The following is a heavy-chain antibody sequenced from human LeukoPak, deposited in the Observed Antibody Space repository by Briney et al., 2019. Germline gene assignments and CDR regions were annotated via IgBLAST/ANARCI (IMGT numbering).Heavy chain of an antibody. J-gene: IGHJ4*02. V-gene: IGHV3-30*03. D-gene: IGHD4-17*01. CDR2: ISYDGSNK. CDR3: AGYYLTTVTTEGY. Sequence: GRSLRLSCAASGFTFSSYGMHWVRQAPGKGLEWVAVISYDGSNKYYADSVKGRFTISRDNSKNTLYLQMSSLRAEDTAVYYCAGYYLTTVTTEGYWGQGTLVTVSS. CDR1: GFTFSSYG.